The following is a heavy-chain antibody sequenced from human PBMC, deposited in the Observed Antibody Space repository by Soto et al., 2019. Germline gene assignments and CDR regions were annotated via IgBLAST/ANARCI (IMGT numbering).Heavy chain of an antibody. CDR1: GFTFSSYG. Sequence: SLRLSCAAXGFTFSSYGMHWVRQAPGKGLEWVAVISYDGSNKYYADSVKGRFTISRDNSKNTLYLQMNSLRAEDTAVYYCAKTFYGDYDFDYWGQGTLVTVSS. V-gene: IGHV3-30*18. J-gene: IGHJ4*02. CDR3: AKTFYGDYDFDY. CDR2: ISYDGSNK. D-gene: IGHD4-17*01.